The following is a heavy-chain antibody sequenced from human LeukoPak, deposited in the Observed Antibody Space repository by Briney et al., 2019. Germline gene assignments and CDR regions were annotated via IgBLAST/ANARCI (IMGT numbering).Heavy chain of an antibody. CDR1: GFTVSSNY. Sequence: PGGSLRLSCAASGFTVSSNYMSWVRQAPGKGLEWVSVIYSGGSTYYADSVKGRFTISRDNSKNTLYLQMNSLRAEDTAVYYCAKDSSGIAAAAMSWGQGTLVTVSS. V-gene: IGHV3-53*01. J-gene: IGHJ4*02. CDR2: IYSGGST. D-gene: IGHD6-13*01. CDR3: AKDSSGIAAAAMS.